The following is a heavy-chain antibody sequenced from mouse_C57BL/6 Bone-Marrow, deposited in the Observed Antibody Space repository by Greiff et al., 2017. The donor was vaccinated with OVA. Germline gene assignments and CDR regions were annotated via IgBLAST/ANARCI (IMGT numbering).Heavy chain of an antibody. CDR1: GFTFTDYY. J-gene: IGHJ4*01. Sequence: EVKLMESGGGLVQPGGSLSLSCAASGFTFTDYYMSWVRQPPGKALEWLAFIRNKANGYTTEYSASVKGRFTISRDNSQSILYLQMNALRAEDSATYYCARSVYDGYYGDAMDYWGQGTSVTVSS. D-gene: IGHD2-3*01. CDR3: ARSVYDGYYGDAMDY. CDR2: IRNKANGYTT. V-gene: IGHV7-3*01.